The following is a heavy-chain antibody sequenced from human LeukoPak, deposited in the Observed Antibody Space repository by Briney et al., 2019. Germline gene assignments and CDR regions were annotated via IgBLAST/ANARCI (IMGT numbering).Heavy chain of an antibody. CDR3: ARDFLGYCSGGSCYHAFDI. Sequence: AGGSLRLSCAASGFTVNSNYMSWVRQAPGKGLEWVSVIYSGGSTYYADSVKGRFAISRDNSKNTLYLQMNSLRAEDTAVYYCARDFLGYCSGGSCYHAFDIWGQGTMVTVSS. D-gene: IGHD2-15*01. CDR2: IYSGGST. J-gene: IGHJ3*02. CDR1: GFTVNSNY. V-gene: IGHV3-53*01.